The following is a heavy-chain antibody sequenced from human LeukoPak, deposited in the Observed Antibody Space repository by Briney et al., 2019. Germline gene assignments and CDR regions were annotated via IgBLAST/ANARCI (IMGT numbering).Heavy chain of an antibody. D-gene: IGHD3-10*01. CDR2: IYHSGST. J-gene: IGHJ4*02. CDR3: ASRMGSGSYTFDY. Sequence: MSSGTLSLTCAVSGGSISSSNWWSWVRQPPGKGLEWIGEIYHSGSTNYNPSLKSRVTISVDKSKNQFSLKLSSVTAADTAVYYSASRMGSGSYTFDYWGQGTLVTVSS. CDR1: GGSISSSNW. V-gene: IGHV4-4*02.